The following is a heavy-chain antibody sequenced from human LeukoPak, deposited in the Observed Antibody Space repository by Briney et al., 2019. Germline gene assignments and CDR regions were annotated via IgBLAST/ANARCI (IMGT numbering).Heavy chain of an antibody. Sequence: GGSLRLSCAASGFTFSSSAMNWVRQAPGKGLEWVSSINNVGSHIYYAGSVRGRFTISRDNAKNSMYLQMNSLRAEDTAVYYCARDRGYFDWWGQGTLVTVSS. D-gene: IGHD2-15*01. CDR2: INNVGSHI. J-gene: IGHJ4*02. CDR3: ARDRGYFDW. CDR1: GFTFSSSA. V-gene: IGHV3-21*01.